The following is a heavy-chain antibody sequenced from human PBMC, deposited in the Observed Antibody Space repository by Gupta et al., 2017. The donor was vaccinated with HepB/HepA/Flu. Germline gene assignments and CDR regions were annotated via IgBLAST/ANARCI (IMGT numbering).Heavy chain of an antibody. J-gene: IGHJ3*02. D-gene: IGHD5-18*01. CDR2: INHSGGT. V-gene: IGHV4-34*01. Sequence: QVQLQQWGAGLLKPSETLSLTCAVYCGSFSLYSWRWIRQPPGKGLEWIGEINHSGGTNYNPSLKSRVTISVGTSKSQFSLKLSSVTAADTAVYYCARGRGDRYGSSSWENDAFDIWGQGTMVTVSS. CDR1: CGSFSLYS. CDR3: ARGRGDRYGSSSWENDAFDI.